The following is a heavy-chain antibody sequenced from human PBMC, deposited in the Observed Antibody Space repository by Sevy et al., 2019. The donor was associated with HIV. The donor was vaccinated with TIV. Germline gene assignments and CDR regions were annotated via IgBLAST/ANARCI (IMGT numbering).Heavy chain of an antibody. D-gene: IGHD4-4*01. CDR1: GYTFTTHD. V-gene: IGHV1-8*03. Sequence: ASVKVSCKASGYTFTTHDINWVRQATGRGLEWMGWMNPNSGGAAYALNFQGRVTITRNTSISTAYMELSSLTYEDTAVYYCARGGPPCDSDYHLFDPWGQGTLVTVSS. CDR2: MNPNSGGA. J-gene: IGHJ5*02. CDR3: ARGGPPCDSDYHLFDP.